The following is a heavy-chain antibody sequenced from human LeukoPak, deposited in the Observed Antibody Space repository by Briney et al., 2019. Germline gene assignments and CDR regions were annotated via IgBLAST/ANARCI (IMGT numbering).Heavy chain of an antibody. CDR2: ISSSSSTI. J-gene: IGHJ4*02. D-gene: IGHD1-26*01. V-gene: IGHV3-48*04. CDR3: ARDGYSGSYYFDY. CDR1: GFTFSSYS. Sequence: PGGSLRLSCAASGFTFSSYSMNWVRQAPGKGLEWVSYISSSSSTIYYADSVKGRFTISRDNAKNSLYLQMNSLRAEDTAVYYCARDGYSGSYYFDYWGQGTLVTVSS.